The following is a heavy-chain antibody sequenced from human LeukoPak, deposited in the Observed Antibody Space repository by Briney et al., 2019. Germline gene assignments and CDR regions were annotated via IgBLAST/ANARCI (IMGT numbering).Heavy chain of an antibody. Sequence: GGSLRLSCAASGFTFSSYSMNWVRQAPGKGLEWVSYISSSSSTIYYADSVKGRFTISRDNSKNTLYLQMNSLRAEDTAVYYCARGRTDDYGDYFDYWGQGTLVTVSS. D-gene: IGHD4-17*01. CDR1: GFTFSSYS. J-gene: IGHJ4*02. V-gene: IGHV3-48*01. CDR2: ISSSSSTI. CDR3: ARGRTDDYGDYFDY.